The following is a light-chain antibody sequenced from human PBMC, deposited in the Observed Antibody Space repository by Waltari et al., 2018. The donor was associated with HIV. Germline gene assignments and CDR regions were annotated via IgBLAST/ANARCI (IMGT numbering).Light chain of an antibody. CDR3: QVWDSSSDHRNV. Sequence: SYVLTQPPSVSVATGKTARITCGGNNIGSKSVHWYQQKPGQAPVLVIYYDSDRPSGIPERFSGSNSGNTATLTISRVEAGDEADYYCQVWDSSSDHRNVFGSGTKVTVL. CDR2: YDS. CDR1: NIGSKS. V-gene: IGLV3-21*04. J-gene: IGLJ6*01.